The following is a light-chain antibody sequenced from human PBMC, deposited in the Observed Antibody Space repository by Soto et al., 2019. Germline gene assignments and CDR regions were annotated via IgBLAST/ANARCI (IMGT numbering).Light chain of an antibody. CDR2: GAS. CDR3: HQYGSSTWT. Sequence: EIVLTQSPGTLSLSPGERATLSCRASQSVKSDYLAWYQQKPGQAPRLLIYGASSRATGIPDRFSGSGSGKDFTLTISRLEPEDFAVYYCHQYGSSTWTFGQGTKMEIK. V-gene: IGKV3-20*01. J-gene: IGKJ1*01. CDR1: QSVKSDY.